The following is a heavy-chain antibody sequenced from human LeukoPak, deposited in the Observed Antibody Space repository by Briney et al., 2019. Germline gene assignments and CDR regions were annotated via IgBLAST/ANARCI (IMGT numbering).Heavy chain of an antibody. Sequence: ASVKVSCKASGYTFTSYDINWVRQAPGQGLEWMGWMNPNSGNTGYAQKFQGRVTMTRNTSISTAYMELSSLRSEDTAVYYCARVTQYYYGSGRDFDYWGQGTLVTVSS. J-gene: IGHJ4*02. CDR1: GYTFTSYD. CDR2: MNPNSGNT. D-gene: IGHD3-10*01. V-gene: IGHV1-8*01. CDR3: ARVTQYYYGSGRDFDY.